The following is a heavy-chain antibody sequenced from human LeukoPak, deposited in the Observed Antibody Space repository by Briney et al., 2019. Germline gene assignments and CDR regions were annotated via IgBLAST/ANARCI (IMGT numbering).Heavy chain of an antibody. CDR1: GFTFSSYE. J-gene: IGHJ4*02. CDR3: ARERYCSSTSRYAALFDY. CDR2: ISSSGSTI. V-gene: IGHV3-48*03. Sequence: PGGSLRLSCAASGFTFSSYEMNWVRQAPGKGLEWVSYISSSGSTIYYADSVKGRFTISRDNAKNSLYLQMNSLRAEDTAVYYCARERYCSSTSRYAALFDYWGQGTLVTVSS. D-gene: IGHD2-2*01.